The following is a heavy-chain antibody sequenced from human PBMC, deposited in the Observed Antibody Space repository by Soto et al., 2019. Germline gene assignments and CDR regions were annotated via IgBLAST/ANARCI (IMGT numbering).Heavy chain of an antibody. Sequence: EVQLVESGGGLVQPGGSLRLSCVASGFTFSSYWMHWVRQAPGKGLVWVSRLKSDGSSTAYADSVKGRFTISRDNAKNTLYLQMNSLRAEDTAVYYCARAKGSWYFDLWGRGTLVTVSS. J-gene: IGHJ2*01. V-gene: IGHV3-74*01. CDR2: LKSDGSST. CDR1: GFTFSSYW. CDR3: ARAKGSWYFDL.